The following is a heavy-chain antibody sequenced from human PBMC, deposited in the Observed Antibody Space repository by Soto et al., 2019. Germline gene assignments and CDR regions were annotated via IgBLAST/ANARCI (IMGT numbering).Heavy chain of an antibody. CDR2: ISGSSSYI. J-gene: IGHJ6*02. CDR3: AREAVAVAAHGDYGMDV. V-gene: IGHV3-21*01. CDR1: GFTFNSYT. Sequence: GGSLRLSCAASGFTFNSYTMNWVRQSPGKGLEWVSSISGSSSYIYYSDSLKGRFTISRDNAKNSLYLQMNSLRAEDTAVYYCAREAVAVAAHGDYGMDVWGQGTTVTAP. D-gene: IGHD6-19*01.